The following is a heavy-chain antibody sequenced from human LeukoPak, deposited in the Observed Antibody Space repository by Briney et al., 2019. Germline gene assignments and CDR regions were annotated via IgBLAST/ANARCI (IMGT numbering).Heavy chain of an antibody. CDR3: ARDADTSTHYSFFDY. D-gene: IGHD3-22*01. V-gene: IGHV3-23*01. CDR2: ISGSGGST. Sequence: GGSLRLSCAASGFTFSSYAMSWVRQAPGKGLEWVSAISGSGGSTYYADSVKGRSTISRDNSQNTVFLQMNSLRAEDTAVYYCARDADTSTHYSFFDYWGQGILVTVSS. J-gene: IGHJ4*02. CDR1: GFTFSSYA.